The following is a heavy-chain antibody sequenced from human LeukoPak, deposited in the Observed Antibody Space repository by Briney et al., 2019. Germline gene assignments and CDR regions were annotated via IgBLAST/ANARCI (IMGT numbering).Heavy chain of an antibody. CDR2: ISGSGGST. V-gene: IGHV3-23*01. Sequence: GSLRLSCAASGFTFSSYAMSWVRQAPGKGLEWVSAISGSGGSTYYADSVKGRFTISRDNSKNTLYLQMNSLRAEDTAVYHCAKDLDTVVVPAAMESWGQGTLVTVSS. J-gene: IGHJ4*02. D-gene: IGHD2-2*03. CDR1: GFTFSSYA. CDR3: AKDLDTVVVPAAMES.